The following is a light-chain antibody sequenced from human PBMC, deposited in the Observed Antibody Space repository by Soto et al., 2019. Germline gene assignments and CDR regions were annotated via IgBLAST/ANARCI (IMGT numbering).Light chain of an antibody. CDR1: SSNIGSND. CDR3: GTWASSLIAL. J-gene: IGLJ1*01. V-gene: IGLV1-51*02. Sequence: QSVLTQPPSVSAAPGQKVTISCSGNSSNIGSNDVSWYQQLPGKAPKLLIYENSQRPSGIPDRFSGSKSGTSATLGITGLQTGDEADYYCGTWASSLIALFGTGTKVTVL. CDR2: ENS.